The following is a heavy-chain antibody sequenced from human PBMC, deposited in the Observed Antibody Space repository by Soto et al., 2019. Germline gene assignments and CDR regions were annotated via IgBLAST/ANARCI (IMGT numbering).Heavy chain of an antibody. J-gene: IGHJ4*02. CDR3: ARHGTRGYSYGSFDY. CDR2: IYPGDSDT. Sequence: PGESLKISCKGSGYSFTSYWIGWVRQMPGKGLEWMGIIYPGDSDTRYSPSFQGQVTISADKSISTAYLQWSSLKASDTAMYYCARHGTRGYSYGSFDYWGQGTLVTVSS. V-gene: IGHV5-51*01. D-gene: IGHD5-18*01. CDR1: GYSFTSYW.